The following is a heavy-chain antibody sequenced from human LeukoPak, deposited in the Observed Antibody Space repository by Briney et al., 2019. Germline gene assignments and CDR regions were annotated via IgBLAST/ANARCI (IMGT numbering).Heavy chain of an antibody. CDR2: ISGSGGST. D-gene: IGHD1-26*01. V-gene: IGHV3-23*01. J-gene: IGHJ4*02. CDR1: GFTFSSYA. Sequence: GGSLRLSCAASGFTFSSYAMSWARQAPGKGLEWVSAISGSGGSTYYADSVKGRFTISRDNSKNTLYLQMNSLRAEDTAVYCCAKGGKWDVTPFDYWGQGTLVTVSS. CDR3: AKGGKWDVTPFDY.